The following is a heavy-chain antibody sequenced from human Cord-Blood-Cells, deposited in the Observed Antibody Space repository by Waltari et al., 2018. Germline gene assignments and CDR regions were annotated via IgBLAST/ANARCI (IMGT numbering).Heavy chain of an antibody. CDR3: AREGLWEQLLVY. J-gene: IGHJ4*02. CDR2: IWYDGSNK. Sequence: QVQLVGYGGGVVRPGRSPRPSCAASGFTSSSWGMTLFPQAPGKGLEWVAVIWYDGSNKYYADSVKGRFTISRDNSKNTLYLQMNSLRAEDTAVYYCAREGLWEQLLVYWGQGTLVTVSS. V-gene: IGHV3-33*01. CDR1: GFTSSSWG. D-gene: IGHD1-26*01.